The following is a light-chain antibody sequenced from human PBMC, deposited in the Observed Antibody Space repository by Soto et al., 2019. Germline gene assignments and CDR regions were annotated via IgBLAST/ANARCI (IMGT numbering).Light chain of an antibody. Sequence: EIVMTQSPLSLPVTPGEPSSVSCSSSQILLHSNGYNYLDWYLQKPGQSPQLLIYLGSNRASGVPDRFSGSGSGTDFTLKISRVEAEDVGVYYCMQALRTPVTFGQGTRLEIK. CDR2: LGS. CDR3: MQALRTPVT. V-gene: IGKV2-28*01. CDR1: QILLHSNGYNY. J-gene: IGKJ5*01.